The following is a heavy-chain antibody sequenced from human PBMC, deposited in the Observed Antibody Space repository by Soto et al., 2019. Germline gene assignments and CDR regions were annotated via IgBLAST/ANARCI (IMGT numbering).Heavy chain of an antibody. Sequence: GGSLRLSCAASGFAFSRYSMNWDRQAPGKGLEWVSYISSSSSAIYYADSVKGRFTISRDNAKDSLYLQMNSLRDEDTAVYYCARGGYSYGDRPYWGQGTLVTVSS. CDR2: ISSSSSAI. CDR3: ARGGYSYGDRPY. J-gene: IGHJ4*02. D-gene: IGHD5-18*01. V-gene: IGHV3-48*02. CDR1: GFAFSRYS.